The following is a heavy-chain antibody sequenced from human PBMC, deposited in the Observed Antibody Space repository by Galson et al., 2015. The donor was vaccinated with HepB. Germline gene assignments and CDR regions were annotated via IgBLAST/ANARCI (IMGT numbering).Heavy chain of an antibody. D-gene: IGHD2-21*01. J-gene: IGHJ4*02. CDR2: ITEGAT. Sequence: LRLSCAASGFTFSSYAMSWVRQPPGKGLEWVSSITEGATYHADSVKGRFTISRDYSKNTLYLQMNSLRAEDTAVYYCAKVLAVWYFDYWGQGTLVTVSS. CDR1: GFTFSSYA. V-gene: IGHV3-23*01. CDR3: AKVLAVWYFDY.